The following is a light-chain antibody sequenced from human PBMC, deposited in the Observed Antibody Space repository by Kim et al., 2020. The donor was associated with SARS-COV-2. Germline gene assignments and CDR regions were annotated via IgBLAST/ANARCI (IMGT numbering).Light chain of an antibody. J-gene: IGLJ2*01. CDR2: YGR. Sequence: PRKTAWITGGEHNIGTKSGHWYQQKHGQCPVLDSHYGRDRPSGIPERISGSNSGNTATLIISRVEDGDEADYYCQVWDNYSDHVVFGGGTKLTVL. CDR3: QVWDNYSDHVV. V-gene: IGLV3-21*04. CDR1: NIGTKS.